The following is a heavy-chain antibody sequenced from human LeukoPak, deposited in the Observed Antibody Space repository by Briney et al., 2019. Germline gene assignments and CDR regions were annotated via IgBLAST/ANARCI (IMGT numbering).Heavy chain of an antibody. J-gene: IGHJ6*03. Sequence: ASVKVSCKASGYTFTSYDINWVRQATGQGLEWMGWMNPNSGNTGYARKFQGRVTITRNTSISTAYMELSSLRSEDTAVYYCARVWNYSYYYYMDVWGKGTTVTVSS. D-gene: IGHD1-1*01. CDR3: ARVWNYSYYYYMDV. CDR1: GYTFTSYD. V-gene: IGHV1-8*03. CDR2: MNPNSGNT.